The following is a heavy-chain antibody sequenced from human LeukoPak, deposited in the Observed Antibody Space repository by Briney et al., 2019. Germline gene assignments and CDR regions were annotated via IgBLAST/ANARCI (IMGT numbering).Heavy chain of an antibody. V-gene: IGHV4-59*01. CDR2: INYSGST. D-gene: IGHD5-18*01. Sequence: SETLSLTCAVSGGSISNYYWSWIRQPPGQGLEWIGYINYSGSTNNNPSLKSRVTISLDTSKDQFSLKLTSVTAADTAVYYCARGSYNYWTLYYFDYWGQGTLVTVSS. CDR3: ARGSYNYWTLYYFDY. CDR1: GGSISNYY. J-gene: IGHJ4*02.